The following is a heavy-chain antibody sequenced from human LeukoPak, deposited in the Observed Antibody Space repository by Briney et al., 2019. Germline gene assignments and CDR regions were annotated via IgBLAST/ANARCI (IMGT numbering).Heavy chain of an antibody. CDR2: IIPMFGSP. Sequence: ASVKVSCKTSGGTFSSTPINWMRQAPGQGLEWMGGIIPMFGSPKYAQKFRGRVTITTDESTTTTYMELSSLRSEDTAVYYCARTFWSGSQWYFDSWGQGTLVSVSS. CDR1: GGTFSSTP. D-gene: IGHD3-3*01. CDR3: ARTFWSGSQWYFDS. V-gene: IGHV1-69*05. J-gene: IGHJ4*02.